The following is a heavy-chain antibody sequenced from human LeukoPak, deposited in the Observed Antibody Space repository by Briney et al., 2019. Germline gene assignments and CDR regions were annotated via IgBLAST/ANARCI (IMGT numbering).Heavy chain of an antibody. Sequence: PSETLSLTCTVSGGSISSYYWSWIRQPPGKGLEWIGYIYYSGSTNYNPSLKSRVTISVDTSKNQFSLKLSSVTAADTAVYYCARDSVYSSSWYVDPWGQGTLVTVSS. J-gene: IGHJ5*02. V-gene: IGHV4-59*12. D-gene: IGHD6-13*01. CDR2: IYYSGST. CDR1: GGSISSYY. CDR3: ARDSVYSSSWYVDP.